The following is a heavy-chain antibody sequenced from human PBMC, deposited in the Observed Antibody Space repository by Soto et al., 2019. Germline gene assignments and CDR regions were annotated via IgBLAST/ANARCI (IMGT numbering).Heavy chain of an antibody. D-gene: IGHD6-13*01. Sequence: QVQLVQSGAEVKKPGSSVKVSCKASGGTFSSYAISWARQAPGQGLEWMGGIIPIFGTTDYAQKFQGRVTITADESTSTAYMELSSLRSEDTAVYYCARAFHIRSSWHVAPAWGQGTLVTVSS. CDR1: GGTFSSYA. CDR2: IIPIFGTT. J-gene: IGHJ5*02. V-gene: IGHV1-69*12. CDR3: ARAFHIRSSWHVAPA.